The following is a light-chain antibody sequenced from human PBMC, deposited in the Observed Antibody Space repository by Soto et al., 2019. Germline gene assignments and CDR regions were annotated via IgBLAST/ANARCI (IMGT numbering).Light chain of an antibody. Sequence: QSVLTQPASVSGSPGQSITISCTGTSSDIGGYYYVCWYQHHPGKAPKLMIYQVTNRPSGVSHRFSGSKSGNTASLTISGLQAEDEADYYCTSYSSSSTFYVFGPGTKVTVL. CDR3: TSYSSSSTFYV. V-gene: IGLV2-14*01. CDR2: QVT. CDR1: SSDIGGYYY. J-gene: IGLJ1*01.